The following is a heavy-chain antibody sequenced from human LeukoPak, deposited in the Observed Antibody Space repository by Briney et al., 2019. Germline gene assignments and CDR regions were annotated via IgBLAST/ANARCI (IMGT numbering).Heavy chain of an antibody. D-gene: IGHD6-13*01. Sequence: SETLSLTCTVSGGSISSSSYYWGWIRQPPGKGLEWIGSIYYSGSTYYNPSLKSRVTISVDTSKNQFSLKLSSVTAADTAVYYCARVEQQLGNWFDPWGQGTLVTVSS. CDR3: ARVEQQLGNWFDP. V-gene: IGHV4-39*01. J-gene: IGHJ5*02. CDR1: GGSISSSSYY. CDR2: IYYSGST.